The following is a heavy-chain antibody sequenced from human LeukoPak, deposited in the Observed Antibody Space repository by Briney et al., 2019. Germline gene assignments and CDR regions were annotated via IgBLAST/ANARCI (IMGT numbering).Heavy chain of an antibody. J-gene: IGHJ4*02. CDR1: GFTFSSYE. CDR2: ISSSGSTI. V-gene: IGHV3-48*03. CDR3: ARDRCSGGSCGLDY. D-gene: IGHD2-15*01. Sequence: PGGSLRLSCAASGFTFSSYEMNWVRQAPGKGLEWVSYISSSGSTIYYADSVKGRFTISRDNGKNSLYLQMNSLRAEDTAVYYCARDRCSGGSCGLDYWGQGTLVTVSS.